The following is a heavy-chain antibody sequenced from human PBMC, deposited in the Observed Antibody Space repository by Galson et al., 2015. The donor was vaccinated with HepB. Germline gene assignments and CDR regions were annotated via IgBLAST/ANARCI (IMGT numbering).Heavy chain of an antibody. CDR3: ASLHSYFRSGTWYNVSDY. D-gene: IGHD3-10*01. Sequence: QSGAEVKKPGESLRISCKASGYTFTAFWITWVRQIPGKGLEWMGRIDPSDSYTDYSPSFRGHVTFSADKSITTAYLQWSSLKASDTAMYYCASLHSYFRSGTWYNVSDYWGQGTLVTVSS. CDR2: IDPSDSYT. V-gene: IGHV5-10-1*01. CDR1: GYTFTAFW. J-gene: IGHJ4*02.